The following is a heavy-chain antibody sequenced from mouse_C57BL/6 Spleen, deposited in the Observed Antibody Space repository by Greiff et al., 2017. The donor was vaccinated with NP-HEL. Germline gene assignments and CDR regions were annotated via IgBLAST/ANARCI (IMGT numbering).Heavy chain of an antibody. V-gene: IGHV1-85*01. J-gene: IGHJ4*01. D-gene: IGHD2-10*02. Sequence: QVQLQQSGPELVKPGASVKLSCKASGYTFTSYDINWVKQRPGQGLEWIGWIYPRDGSTKYNEKFKGKATLTVDTSSSTAYMELHSLTSEDSAVYFCARRMGYDYDAMDDWGQGTSVTVSS. CDR2: IYPRDGST. CDR1: GYTFTSYD. CDR3: ARRMGYDYDAMDD.